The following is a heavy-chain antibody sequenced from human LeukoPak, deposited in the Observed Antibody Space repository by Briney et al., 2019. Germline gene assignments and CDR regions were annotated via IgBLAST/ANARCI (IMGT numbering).Heavy chain of an antibody. V-gene: IGHV1-18*01. CDR3: ARGLKIWFGELLPNSNKNDY. D-gene: IGHD3-10*01. J-gene: IGHJ4*02. Sequence: ASVKVSCKASGYTFTSYGISWVRQAPGQGLEWMGWISAYNGNTNYAQKLQGRVTMTTDTSTSTAYMELRSLRSDDTAVYYCARGLKIWFGELLPNSNKNDYWGQGTLVTVSS. CDR2: ISAYNGNT. CDR1: GYTFTSYG.